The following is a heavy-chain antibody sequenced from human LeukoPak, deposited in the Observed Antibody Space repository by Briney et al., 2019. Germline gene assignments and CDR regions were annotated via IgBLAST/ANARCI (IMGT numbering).Heavy chain of an antibody. Sequence: SETLSLTCTVSGVSISGGSYHWGWVRQPPGKGLEWIGNIHYSGSTYYNPSLKSPVCISVDTSKNQFSLQLSSVTAADTAVYYCAGRVGASIWTGMHFWGQGTLVTVSS. D-gene: IGHD1-26*01. V-gene: IGHV4-39*01. J-gene: IGHJ4*02. CDR1: GVSISGGSYH. CDR3: AGRVGASIWTGMHF. CDR2: IHYSGST.